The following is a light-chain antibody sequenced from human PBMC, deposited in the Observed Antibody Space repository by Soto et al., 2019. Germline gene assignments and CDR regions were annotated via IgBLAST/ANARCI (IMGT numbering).Light chain of an antibody. CDR3: GSYGGSDNFV. V-gene: IGLV2-8*01. J-gene: IGLJ1*01. Sequence: QSALTQPPSASGSPGQSVTISCTGISSEVGGYNFVSWYQQHPGKAPKLMIYDVSKRPSGVPDRFSGSKSGNTATLTVSGLQAEDEADYYCGSYGGSDNFVFGTGTKVTVL. CDR1: SSEVGGYNF. CDR2: DVS.